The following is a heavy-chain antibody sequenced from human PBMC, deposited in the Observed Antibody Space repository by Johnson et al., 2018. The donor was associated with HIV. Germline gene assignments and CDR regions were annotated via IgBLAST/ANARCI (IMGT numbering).Heavy chain of an antibody. CDR3: ARDRGGGSYNQNAFDI. V-gene: IGHV3-13*01. D-gene: IGHD1-26*01. CDR2: IGTAGDT. CDR1: GFTFSSYD. J-gene: IGHJ3*02. Sequence: VQLVESGGGLVQPGGSLRLSCAASGFTFSSYDMHWVPQATGKGLEWVSAIGTAGDTYYPGSVKGRFTISRENAKNSLYLQMNSLRAGDTAVYYCARDRGGGSYNQNAFDIWGQGTMVTVSS.